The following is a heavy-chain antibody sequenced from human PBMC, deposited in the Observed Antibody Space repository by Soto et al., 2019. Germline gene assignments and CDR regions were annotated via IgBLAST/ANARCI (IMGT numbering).Heavy chain of an antibody. CDR3: ARVHIVVPAAIGYYYYGMDV. D-gene: IGHD2-2*02. CDR2: IWYDGSNK. J-gene: IGHJ6*02. V-gene: IGHV3-33*01. CDR1: GFTFSSYG. Sequence: PGGSLRLSCAASGFTFSSYGMHWVRQAPGKGLEWVAVIWYDGSNKYYADSVKGRFTISRDNSKNTLYLQMNSLRAEDTAVYYCARVHIVVPAAIGYYYYGMDVWGRGATVTVSS.